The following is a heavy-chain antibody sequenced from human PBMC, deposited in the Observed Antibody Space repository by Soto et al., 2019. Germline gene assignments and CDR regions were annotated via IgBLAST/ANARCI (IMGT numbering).Heavy chain of an antibody. J-gene: IGHJ6*02. D-gene: IGHD1-1*01. CDR3: ARDLDPALLIRYGMDV. V-gene: IGHV1-2*04. Sequence: GASVKVSCKASGYTFTGYYMHWVRQAPGQGLEWMGWINPNSGGTNYAQKFQGWVTMTRDTSISTAYMELSRLRSDDTAVYYCARDLDPALLIRYGMDVWGQGTTVTVSS. CDR1: GYTFTGYY. CDR2: INPNSGGT.